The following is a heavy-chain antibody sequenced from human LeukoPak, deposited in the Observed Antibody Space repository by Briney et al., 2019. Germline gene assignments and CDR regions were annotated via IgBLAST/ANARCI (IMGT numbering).Heavy chain of an antibody. Sequence: SETLSLTSTVSGGSISSYYWSWIRQPPGKELEWIGYIYYSGSTNYSPSLKSRVTISVDTSKNQFSLKLSSVTAADTAVYYCARYGLIRGFEYWGQGTLVTVSS. CDR1: GGSISSYY. D-gene: IGHD3-16*01. J-gene: IGHJ4*02. CDR2: IYYSGST. V-gene: IGHV4-59*01. CDR3: ARYGLIRGFEY.